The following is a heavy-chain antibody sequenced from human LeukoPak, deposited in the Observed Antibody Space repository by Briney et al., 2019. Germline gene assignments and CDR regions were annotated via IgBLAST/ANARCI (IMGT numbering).Heavy chain of an antibody. CDR1: GGSFSGYY. CDR2: INHSGST. D-gene: IGHD6-6*01. Sequence: SETLSLTCAVYGGSFSGYYWSWIRQPPGKGLEWIGEINHSGSTNYNPSLKSRVTISVDTSKNQFSLKLSSVTAADTAVYYCARGIAALDYWGQGTLVTVSS. V-gene: IGHV4-34*01. J-gene: IGHJ4*02. CDR3: ARGIAALDY.